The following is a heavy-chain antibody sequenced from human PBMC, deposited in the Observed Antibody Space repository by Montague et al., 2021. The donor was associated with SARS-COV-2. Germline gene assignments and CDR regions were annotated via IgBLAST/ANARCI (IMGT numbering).Heavy chain of an antibody. V-gene: IGHV4-34*01. CDR3: ARRGYSYYYYGMDV. CDR1: GGSFSGYY. Sequence: SETLSLTCAVYGGSFSGYYWSWIRQPPGKGLEWIGEINHSGSTNYNPSLKNRVTISVDTSKNQFSLKLSSVTAADTAVYYCARRGYSYYYYGMDVWGQGTTVTVSS. CDR2: INHSGST. J-gene: IGHJ6*02. D-gene: IGHD5-24*01.